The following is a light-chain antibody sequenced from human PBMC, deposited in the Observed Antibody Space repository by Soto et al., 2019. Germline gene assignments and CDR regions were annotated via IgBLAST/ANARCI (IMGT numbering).Light chain of an antibody. J-gene: IGKJ4*01. Sequence: DIQMTQSPSTLSASVGDRVTITCRASQSISNWLAWYQQEPGKAPKLLIYEASSLESGVPSRFSGSGSGTEFTLPISSLQPEDSAICYCQQYDSYLVTFGGGTKVEIK. CDR2: EAS. V-gene: IGKV1-5*03. CDR1: QSISNW. CDR3: QQYDSYLVT.